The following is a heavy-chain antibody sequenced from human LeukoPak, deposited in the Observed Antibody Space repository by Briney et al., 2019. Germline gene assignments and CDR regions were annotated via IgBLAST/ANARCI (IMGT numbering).Heavy chain of an antibody. CDR1: GFTFSSYA. CDR2: ISGSGTGT. V-gene: IGHV3-23*01. D-gene: IGHD3-10*01. CDR3: TKGPRDGSLDY. J-gene: IGHJ4*02. Sequence: GGSLRLSCAASGFTFSSYAMSWVRQAPGRGLEWVSAISGSGTGTYYTDSVKGRFTISRDNSKNTLYLQMSSLRDDDTAVYYCTKGPRDGSLDYWGQGTLVTVSS.